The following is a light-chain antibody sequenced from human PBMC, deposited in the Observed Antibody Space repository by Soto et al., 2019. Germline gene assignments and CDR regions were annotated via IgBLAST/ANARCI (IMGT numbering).Light chain of an antibody. CDR3: SSYTSSSTLVYV. J-gene: IGLJ1*01. CDR1: SSDVGGYNY. Sequence: QSVLTQPASVSGSPGQSITISCTGTSSDVGGYNYVSWYQQLPGKVPNLMIYDVSNWPSGVSNRFSGSKSGNTASLTISGLQAEDEADYYCSSYTSSSTLVYVFGTGTKVTVL. CDR2: DVS. V-gene: IGLV2-14*01.